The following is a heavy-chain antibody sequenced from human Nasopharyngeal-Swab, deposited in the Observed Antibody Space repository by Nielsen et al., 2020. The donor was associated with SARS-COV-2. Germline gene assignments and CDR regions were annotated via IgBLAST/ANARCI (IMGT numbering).Heavy chain of an antibody. J-gene: IGHJ4*02. V-gene: IGHV4-61*01. D-gene: IGHD5-18*01. CDR3: ARVGGYSYGYGTDY. Sequence: SETLSLTCTVSGGSVSSGSYYWIWIRQPPGKGLEWIGYIYYSGSTNYNPSLKSRVTISVDTSKNQFSLKLSSVTAADTAVYYCARVGGYSYGYGTDYWGQGTLVTVSS. CDR1: GGSVSSGSYY. CDR2: IYYSGST.